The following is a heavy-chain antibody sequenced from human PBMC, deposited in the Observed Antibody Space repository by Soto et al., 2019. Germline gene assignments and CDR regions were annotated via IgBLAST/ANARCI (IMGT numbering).Heavy chain of an antibody. CDR2: ISYDGSNK. CDR1: GFTFSSYA. Sequence: GGSLRLSCAASGFTFSSYAMHWVRQAPDKGLEWVAVISYDGSNKYYADSVKGRFTISRDNSKNTLYLQMNSLRAEDTAVYYCARDKGSPSDAFDIWGQGTMVTVSS. CDR3: ARDKGSPSDAFDI. V-gene: IGHV3-30-3*01. J-gene: IGHJ3*02.